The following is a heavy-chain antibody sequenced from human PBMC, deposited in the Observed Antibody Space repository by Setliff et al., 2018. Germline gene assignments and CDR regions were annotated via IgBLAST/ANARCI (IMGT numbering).Heavy chain of an antibody. Sequence: GGSLRLSCAASGFTFSDYYMSWIRQAPGKGLEWVANINQDGGGKFYVDSVKGRFTISRDNSKNTIDLQMNSLRADETAVYYCRVWIGDLSKDFWGRGTLVTVSS. CDR2: INQDGGGK. J-gene: IGHJ4*02. CDR1: GFTFSDYY. CDR3: RVWIGDLSKDF. D-gene: IGHD3-10*01. V-gene: IGHV3-7*03.